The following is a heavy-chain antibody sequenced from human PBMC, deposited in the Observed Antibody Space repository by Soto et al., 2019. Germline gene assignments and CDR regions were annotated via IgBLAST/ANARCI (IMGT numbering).Heavy chain of an antibody. D-gene: IGHD6-19*01. CDR2: IYWDDDK. CDR3: AHSFYDSSGWYPLY. Sequence: QITLKESGPTLVKPTQTLTLTCTFSGFSLSTSGVGVGWIRQPPGKALEWLALIYWDDDKRYSPSLKSRLTITKDTSKHQVVLTMTTMDPVDTATYYCAHSFYDSSGWYPLYRGQGTLVTVAS. V-gene: IGHV2-5*02. CDR1: GFSLSTSGVG. J-gene: IGHJ4*02.